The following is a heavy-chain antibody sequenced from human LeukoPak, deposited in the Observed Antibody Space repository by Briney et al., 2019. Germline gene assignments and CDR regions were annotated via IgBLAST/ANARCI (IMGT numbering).Heavy chain of an antibody. V-gene: IGHV4-59*01. CDR2: IYYSGST. CDR1: GGPISSYY. D-gene: IGHD6-25*01. J-gene: IGHJ4*02. Sequence: SETLSLTCTVSGGPISSYYWSWIRRPPGKGLEWIGYIYYSGSTNYNPSLKSRVTISVDTSKNQFSLKLSSVTAADTAVYYCARSVLRRGSFDYWGQGTLVTVSS. CDR3: ARSVLRRGSFDY.